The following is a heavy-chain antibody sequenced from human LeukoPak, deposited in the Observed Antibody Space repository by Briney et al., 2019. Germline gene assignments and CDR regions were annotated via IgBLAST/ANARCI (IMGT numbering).Heavy chain of an antibody. Sequence: PGGSLRLSCAASGFTFSSYSMNWVRQAPGKGLEWVSSISSSSSYIYYADSVKGRFTISRDNAKNSLYLQMNSLRAEDTAVYYCARVGGMVRGVIITLVDYWGQGTLVTVSS. J-gene: IGHJ4*02. CDR3: ARVGGMVRGVIITLVDY. CDR2: ISSSSSYI. D-gene: IGHD3-10*01. CDR1: GFTFSSYS. V-gene: IGHV3-21*01.